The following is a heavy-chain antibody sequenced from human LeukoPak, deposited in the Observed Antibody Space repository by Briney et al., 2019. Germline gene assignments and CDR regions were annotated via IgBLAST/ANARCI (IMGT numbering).Heavy chain of an antibody. CDR3: ARITYDFWSGYYMPDDP. Sequence: ASVKVSCKASGGTFSSYAISWVRQAPGQELEWMGWISVHNGNTDYAQKLRGRVTMTTDASTSTAYMELRSLRSDDTAVYYCARITYDFWSGYYMPDDPWGQGTLVTVSS. CDR1: GGTFSSYA. CDR2: ISVHNGNT. J-gene: IGHJ5*02. V-gene: IGHV1-18*01. D-gene: IGHD3-3*01.